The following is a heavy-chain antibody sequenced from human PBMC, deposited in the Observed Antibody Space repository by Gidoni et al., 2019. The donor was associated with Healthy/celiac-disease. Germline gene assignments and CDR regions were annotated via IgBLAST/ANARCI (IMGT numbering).Heavy chain of an antibody. V-gene: IGHV3-30*18. Sequence: QVQLVESGGGVVQPGRSLRLSCAASGFTFSSYGMHWVRQAPGKGLEWVAVISYDGSNKYYADSVKGRFTISRDNSKNTLYLQMNSLRAEDTAVYYCAKEAELRFLEWLSDAFDIWGQGTMVTVSS. CDR1: GFTFSSYG. D-gene: IGHD3-3*01. J-gene: IGHJ3*02. CDR2: ISYDGSNK. CDR3: AKEAELRFLEWLSDAFDI.